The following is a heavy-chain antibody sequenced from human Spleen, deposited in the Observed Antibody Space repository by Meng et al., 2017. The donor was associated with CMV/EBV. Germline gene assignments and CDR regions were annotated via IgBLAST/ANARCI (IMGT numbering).Heavy chain of an antibody. CDR1: GFTFSDHY. D-gene: IGHD5-18*01. V-gene: IGHV3-7*01. J-gene: IGHJ4*02. Sequence: GESLKISCVASGFTFSDHYMDWIRQAPGKGLEWVANIKQDGSEKYYVDSVKGRFTISRDNAKNSLYLQMNSLRAEDTAVYYWARGGYSYGYYDYWGQGTLVTVSS. CDR3: ARGGYSYGYYDY. CDR2: IKQDGSEK.